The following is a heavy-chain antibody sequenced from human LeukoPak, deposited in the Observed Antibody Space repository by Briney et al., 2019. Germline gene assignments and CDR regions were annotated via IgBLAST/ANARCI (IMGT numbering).Heavy chain of an antibody. Sequence: SETLSLTCTVSGGSISSGGYYWSWIRQHPGKGLEWIGYIYYSGSTNYNPSLKSRVTISVDTSKNQFSLKLSSVTAADTAVYYCAGRSRGYSYGYYFWYFDLWGRGTLVTVSS. CDR3: AGRSRGYSYGYYFWYFDL. CDR2: IYYSGST. CDR1: GGSISSGGYY. V-gene: IGHV4-61*08. D-gene: IGHD5-18*01. J-gene: IGHJ2*01.